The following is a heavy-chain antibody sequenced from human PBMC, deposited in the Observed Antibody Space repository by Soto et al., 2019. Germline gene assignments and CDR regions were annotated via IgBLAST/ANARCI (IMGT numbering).Heavy chain of an antibody. CDR2: IYYSGST. Sequence: PSETLSLTCTVSGGSISSSSYYWGWIRQPPGKGLEWIGSIYYSGSTYYNPSLKSRVTISVDTSKNQFSLKLSSVTAADTAVYYCARQRFSSYYDILTGYYGPPYYFDYWGQGALVTVSS. CDR3: ARQRFSSYYDILTGYYGPPYYFDY. V-gene: IGHV4-39*01. D-gene: IGHD3-9*01. CDR1: GGSISSSSYY. J-gene: IGHJ4*02.